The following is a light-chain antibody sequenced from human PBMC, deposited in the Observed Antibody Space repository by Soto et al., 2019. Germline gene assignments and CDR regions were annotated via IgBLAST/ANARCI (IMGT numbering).Light chain of an antibody. CDR2: DAS. CDR3: QQYENLPT. J-gene: IGKJ5*01. CDR1: QNINNY. Sequence: DIQMTPSPSSPSPYVGDRGTNTCQASQNINNYLNWYQQKPGRAPKLLIYDASNLEAGVPSRFRGSGSGTDFTFTISRLQPEDIATYYCQQYENLPTFGQGTRLEIK. V-gene: IGKV1-33*01.